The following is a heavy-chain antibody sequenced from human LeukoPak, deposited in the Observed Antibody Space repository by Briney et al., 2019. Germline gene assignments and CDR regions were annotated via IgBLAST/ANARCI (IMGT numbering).Heavy chain of an antibody. Sequence: SETLSLTCTVSGYSISSGYYWGWIRQPPGKGLEWIGSIYHSGSTYYNPSLKSRVTISVDTSKNQFSLKLSSVTAADTAVYYCARVQSVGEYYYDSSGYYKNDAFDIWGQGTMVTVSS. J-gene: IGHJ3*02. D-gene: IGHD3-22*01. CDR3: ARVQSVGEYYYDSSGYYKNDAFDI. CDR2: IYHSGST. V-gene: IGHV4-38-2*02. CDR1: GYSISSGYY.